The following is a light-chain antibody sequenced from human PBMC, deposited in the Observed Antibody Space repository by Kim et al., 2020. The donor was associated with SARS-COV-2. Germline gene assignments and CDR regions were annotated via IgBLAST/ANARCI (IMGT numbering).Light chain of an antibody. Sequence: RVTISCTGSSSNIGAAYDVHWYQQLPGTTPKLLIYSNTNRPTGVPDRFSCSKSGASASLAITELQADDEGDYYCQSFDYSLSLWVFGGGTQLTVL. J-gene: IGLJ3*02. CDR2: SNT. CDR1: SSNIGAAYD. CDR3: QSFDYSLSLWV. V-gene: IGLV1-40*03.